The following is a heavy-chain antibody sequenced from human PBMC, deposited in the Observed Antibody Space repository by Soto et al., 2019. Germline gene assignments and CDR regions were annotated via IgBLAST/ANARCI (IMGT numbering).Heavy chain of an antibody. J-gene: IGHJ4*02. V-gene: IGHV3-30-3*01. CDR3: ARDPPLVVVAISYYFDY. Sequence: GGSLRLSCAASGFTFSSYAMHRVRQAPGKGLEWVAVISYDGSNKYYADSVKGRFTISRDNSKNTLYLQMNSLRAEDTAVYYCARDPPLVVVAISYYFDYWGQGTLVTVSS. D-gene: IGHD2-21*01. CDR1: GFTFSSYA. CDR2: ISYDGSNK.